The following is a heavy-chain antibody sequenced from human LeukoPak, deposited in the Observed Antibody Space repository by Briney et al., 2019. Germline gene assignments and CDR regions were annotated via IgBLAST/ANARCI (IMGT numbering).Heavy chain of an antibody. CDR1: GASISSGGYY. CDR2: IYYSGTT. D-gene: IGHD7-27*01. CDR3: ARSLLGHSFDY. V-gene: IGHV4-31*03. Sequence: PSETLSLTCTVSGASISSGGYYWSWIRQHPEKGLEWIGYIYYSGTTYYNPSLKSRVTISVDTSKNQFSLKLSSVTAADTAVYYCARSLLGHSFDYWGQGTLVTVSS. J-gene: IGHJ4*02.